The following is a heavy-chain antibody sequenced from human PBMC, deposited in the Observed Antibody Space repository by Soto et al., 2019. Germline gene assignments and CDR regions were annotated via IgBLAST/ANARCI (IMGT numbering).Heavy chain of an antibody. CDR3: ARVVRFCSSPSCRGRNWFDP. V-gene: IGHV4-30-4*01. Sequence: SETLSLTCSVFGVSISSGDYCLSWIRPPPGKGLEWIGYMFYVGATYYNPSLKSRVTISVDTSKNQFSLKLNSVTAADTAVYHCARVVRFCSSPSCRGRNWFDPWGQGTLVTVSS. J-gene: IGHJ5*02. D-gene: IGHD2-2*01. CDR2: MFYVGAT. CDR1: GVSISSGDYC.